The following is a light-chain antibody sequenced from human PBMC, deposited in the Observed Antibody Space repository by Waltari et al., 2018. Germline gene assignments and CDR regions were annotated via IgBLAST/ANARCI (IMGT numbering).Light chain of an antibody. Sequence: QSALTQPATVSGSPGQSITISCSGTSSDVGGYNYVSWYQQQPGKAPKLMIYDVTNRPSGVSVRFSGSKSGNTASLTISGPQAEDEADYYCSSYTSSGTRVFGGGTKLTVL. CDR3: SSYTSSGTRV. V-gene: IGLV2-14*01. CDR1: SSDVGGYNY. J-gene: IGLJ3*02. CDR2: DVT.